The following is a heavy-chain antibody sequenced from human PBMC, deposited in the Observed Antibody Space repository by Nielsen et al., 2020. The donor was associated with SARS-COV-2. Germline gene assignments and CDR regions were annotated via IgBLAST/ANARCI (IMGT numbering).Heavy chain of an antibody. D-gene: IGHD3-10*01. CDR2: IKQDGSEK. CDR3: ASFLRGTMVH. V-gene: IGHV3-7*03. Sequence: GESLKISCAASGFTFTSYWMSWVRQAPGKGLEWVANIKQDGSEKNYVDSVKGRFTISRDNAKNSLFLQMDSLRAEDTAVYYCASFLRGTMVHWGQGTLVTVSS. J-gene: IGHJ4*02. CDR1: GFTFTSYW.